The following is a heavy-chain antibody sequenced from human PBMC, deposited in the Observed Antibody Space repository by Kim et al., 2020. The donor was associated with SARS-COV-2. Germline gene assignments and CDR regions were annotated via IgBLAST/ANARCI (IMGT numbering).Heavy chain of an antibody. D-gene: IGHD3-9*01. CDR3: ARGLRYFDWLLVARELFDY. CDR1: GGSFSGYY. V-gene: IGHV4-34*01. CDR2: INHSGST. Sequence: SETLSLTCAVYGGSFSGYYWSWIRQPPGKGLEWIGEINHSGSTNYNPSLKSRVTISVDTSKNQFSLKLSSVTAADTAVYYCARGLRYFDWLLVARELFDYWGQGTLVTVSS. J-gene: IGHJ4*02.